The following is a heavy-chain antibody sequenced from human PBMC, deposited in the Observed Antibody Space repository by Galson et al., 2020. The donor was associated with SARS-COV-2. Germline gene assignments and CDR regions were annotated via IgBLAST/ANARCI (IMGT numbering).Heavy chain of an antibody. CDR1: GFTFGSYG. CDR3: ARPAGDNGDYITYFYYYYGMDV. J-gene: IGHJ6*02. V-gene: IGHV3-30*03. CDR2: ISYDGSKA. D-gene: IGHD4-17*01. Sequence: GGSLRLSCAASGFTFGSYGMHWVRQAPGKGLEWVAVISYDGSKAYYADSVKGRFTISRDNSKNTLYLQMNSLRVEDTAVYYCARPAGDNGDYITYFYYYYGMDVWCQGTTFTVSS.